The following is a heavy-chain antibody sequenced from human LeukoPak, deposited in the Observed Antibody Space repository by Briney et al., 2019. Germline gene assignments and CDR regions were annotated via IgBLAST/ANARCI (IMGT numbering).Heavy chain of an antibody. J-gene: IGHJ4*02. V-gene: IGHV1-46*01. Sequence: ASVKVSCKASGYTFSSYYMHWVRQAPGQGLEWMGIINPSGGTTSYAQKFQGRLTMTRDTSTSTVFMELSSLRSEDTAVYYCATGPITMVRGVVNDWGQGTLVTVSS. CDR1: GYTFSSYY. CDR3: ATGPITMVRGVVND. D-gene: IGHD3-10*01. CDR2: INPSGGTT.